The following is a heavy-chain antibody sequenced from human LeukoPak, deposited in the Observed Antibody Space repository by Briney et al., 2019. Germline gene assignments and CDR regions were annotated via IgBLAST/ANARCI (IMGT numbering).Heavy chain of an antibody. CDR1: GFTFNVYS. CDR2: ISSSSSYI. J-gene: IGHJ3*02. Sequence: GGSLRLSCEASGFTFNVYSMHWVRQAPGKGLEWVSSISSSSSYIYYADSMKGRFTISRDNAKHSLYLQMDSLTAEDTAVYFCSRSVMIETTTRAFDIWGQGTMVTVSS. D-gene: IGHD2-15*01. V-gene: IGHV3-21*01. CDR3: SRSVMIETTTRAFDI.